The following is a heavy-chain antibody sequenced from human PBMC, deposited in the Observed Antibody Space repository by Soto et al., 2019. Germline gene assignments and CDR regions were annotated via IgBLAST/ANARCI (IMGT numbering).Heavy chain of an antibody. CDR2: ISGSGGST. D-gene: IGHD3-3*01. V-gene: IGHV3-23*01. CDR3: AKDPLGPFVFGVTKDDY. CDR1: GFTFSSYA. J-gene: IGHJ4*02. Sequence: GGSLRLSCAASGFTFSSYAMSWVRQAPGKGLEWVSAISGSGGSTYYADSVKGRFTISRDNSKNTLYLQMNSLRAEDTAVYYCAKDPLGPFVFGVTKDDYWGQGTLVTVSS.